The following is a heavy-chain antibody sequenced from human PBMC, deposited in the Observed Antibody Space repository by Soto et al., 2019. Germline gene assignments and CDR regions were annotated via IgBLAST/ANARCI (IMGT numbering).Heavy chain of an antibody. CDR3: ARGYLGGYDIYYFDY. D-gene: IGHD5-12*01. J-gene: IGHJ4*02. CDR1: GGSISSYY. Sequence: SETLSLTCAVSGGSISSYYWSWIRQPPGKGLEWIGYIYYSGSTNYNPSLKSRVTISVDTSKNQFSLKLSSVTAADTAVYYCARGYLGGYDIYYFDYWGQGTLVTVSS. V-gene: IGHV4-59*08. CDR2: IYYSGST.